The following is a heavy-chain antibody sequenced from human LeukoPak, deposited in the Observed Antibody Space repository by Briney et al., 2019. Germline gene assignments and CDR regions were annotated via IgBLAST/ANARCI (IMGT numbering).Heavy chain of an antibody. CDR3: ARTYYDSSGYIDY. V-gene: IGHV5-51*01. CDR2: IYPGDSDT. Sequence: GESLKISCQGSGYSFTSYWIGWVRQMPGKGLEWMGIIYPGDSDTRYSPSFQGQVTISADKSISTAYLQWSSLKASDTAMYYCARTYYDSSGYIDYWGQGTLVTVSS. CDR1: GYSFTSYW. D-gene: IGHD3-22*01. J-gene: IGHJ4*02.